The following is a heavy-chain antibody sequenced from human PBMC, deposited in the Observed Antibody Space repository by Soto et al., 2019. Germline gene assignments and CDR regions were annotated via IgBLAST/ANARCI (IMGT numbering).Heavy chain of an antibody. CDR1: GFTFSNYN. Sequence: EVQLVESGGGLVKPGGSLRVSCAASGFTFSNYNMIWVRQAPGKGLEWVASISGSGSYIYYADSMRGRVTISRDNANKSLFLEMNALRDEDTAVYFCARDRRGHYGHWGQGTVVTVSS. J-gene: IGHJ4*03. D-gene: IGHD4-17*01. CDR3: ARDRRGHYGH. CDR2: ISGSGSYI. V-gene: IGHV3-21*01.